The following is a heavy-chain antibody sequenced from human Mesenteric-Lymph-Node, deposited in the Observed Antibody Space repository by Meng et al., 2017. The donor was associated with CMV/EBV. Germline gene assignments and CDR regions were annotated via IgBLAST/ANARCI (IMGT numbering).Heavy chain of an antibody. CDR3: ASDSKGVPDY. CDR2: ISYDGHIK. J-gene: IGHJ4*02. Sequence: GESLKISCAASGFTFSSYAMHWVRQAPGTGLEWVAVISYDGHIKYYADSVKGRFTISRDSSKNTLDLQMNSLRAEDTALYYCASDSKGVPDYWGQGTLVTVSS. CDR1: GFTFSSYA. V-gene: IGHV3-30*04. D-gene: IGHD2-2*01.